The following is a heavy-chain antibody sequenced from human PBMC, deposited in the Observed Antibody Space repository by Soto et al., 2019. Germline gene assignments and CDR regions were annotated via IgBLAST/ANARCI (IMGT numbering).Heavy chain of an antibody. V-gene: IGHV3-30*18. J-gene: IGHJ6*02. CDR1: GFTFSSYG. Sequence: QVQLVESGGGVVQPGRSLRLSCAASGFTFSSYGMHWVRQAPGKGLEWVAVISYDGSNKYYADSVKGRFTISRDNSKNTLYLQMNSLRAEDTAVYYCAKSTPSCSGGSCYPALYYYGMDVWGQGTTVTVSS. CDR2: ISYDGSNK. D-gene: IGHD2-15*01. CDR3: AKSTPSCSGGSCYPALYYYGMDV.